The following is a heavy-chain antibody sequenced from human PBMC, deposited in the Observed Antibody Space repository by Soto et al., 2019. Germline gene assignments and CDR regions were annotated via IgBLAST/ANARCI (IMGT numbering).Heavy chain of an antibody. CDR1: GYTFTSYA. J-gene: IGHJ6*02. CDR2: INAGNGNT. V-gene: IGHV1-3*01. Sequence: ASVKVSCKASGYTFTSYAMHWVRQAPGQRLEWMGWINAGNGNTKYSQKFQGRVTITRDTSASTAYMELSSLRSEDTAVYYCATVKEVRYFDWLPIDYYYGMDVWGQGTTVTVSS. CDR3: ATVKEVRYFDWLPIDYYYGMDV. D-gene: IGHD3-9*01.